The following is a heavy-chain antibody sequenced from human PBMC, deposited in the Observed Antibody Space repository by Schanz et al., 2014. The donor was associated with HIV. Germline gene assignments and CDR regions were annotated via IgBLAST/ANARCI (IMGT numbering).Heavy chain of an antibody. CDR1: GFTFSSYG. V-gene: IGHV3-30*18. J-gene: IGHJ6*02. D-gene: IGHD1-7*01. Sequence: QVQLVESGGGVVQPGRSLRLSCAASGFTFSSYGMHWVRQAPGKGLEWVAVISYDGSNKYYADSVKGRFTISRDNSKNTLYLQINSLRAEDTAVYYCAKDRITGTTGVPYYYYGMDVWGQGTTVTVSS. CDR3: AKDRITGTTGVPYYYYGMDV. CDR2: ISYDGSNK.